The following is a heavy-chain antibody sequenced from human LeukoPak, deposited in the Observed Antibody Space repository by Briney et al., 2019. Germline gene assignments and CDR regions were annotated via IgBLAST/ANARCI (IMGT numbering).Heavy chain of an antibody. D-gene: IGHD3-3*01. CDR2: IRYDGSNK. Sequence: GGSLRLSCAASGFTFSSYGMHWVRQAPGKGLEWVAFIRYDGSNKYYADSVKGRFTISRDNSKNTLYLQMNSLRAEDTAVYYCARRETYYDFWSGYLDAFDIWGQGTMVTVSS. V-gene: IGHV3-30*02. CDR3: ARRETYYDFWSGYLDAFDI. CDR1: GFTFSSYG. J-gene: IGHJ3*02.